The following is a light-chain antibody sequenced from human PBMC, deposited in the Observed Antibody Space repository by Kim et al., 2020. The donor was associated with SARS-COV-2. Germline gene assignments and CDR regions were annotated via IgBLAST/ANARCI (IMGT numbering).Light chain of an antibody. CDR2: DVC. CDR3: NSYTSSNTWV. CDR1: SSNVGGYNS. J-gene: IGLJ3*02. Sequence: GHPITNAYAGTSSNVGGYNSVSWDQQHPGKAPKLMIYDVCKRPSGVSNRFSGSKSGNTASLTISGLQAEDEADYYCNSYTSSNTWVFGGGTQLTVL. V-gene: IGLV2-14*04.